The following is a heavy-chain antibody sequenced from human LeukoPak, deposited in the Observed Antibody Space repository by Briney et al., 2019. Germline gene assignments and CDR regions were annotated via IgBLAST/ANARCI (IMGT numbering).Heavy chain of an antibody. J-gene: IGHJ4*02. D-gene: IGHD3-22*01. Sequence: SQTLSLTCTVSGGSISSGGYYWSWIRQHPGKGLEWIGYIYYSGSTYYNPSLKSRVTISVGTSKNQFSLKLSSVTAADTAVYYCAREVTPYYDSSGYHFDYWGQGTLVTVSS. CDR1: GGSISSGGYY. CDR3: AREVTPYYDSSGYHFDY. CDR2: IYYSGST. V-gene: IGHV4-31*03.